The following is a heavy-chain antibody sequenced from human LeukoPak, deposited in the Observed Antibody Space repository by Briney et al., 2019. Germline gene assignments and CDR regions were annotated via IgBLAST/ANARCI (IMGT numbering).Heavy chain of an antibody. D-gene: IGHD3-10*01. Sequence: ASVEVSCKASGYIFTSYFMHWVRQAPGQGLEWMGLINPSGGSTRYAQKFQGRVTMTRDMSTSTVYMELSSLRSEDTAVYYCARGLYEYYYGSGSLQNDYWGQGTLVTVSS. V-gene: IGHV1-46*01. CDR3: ARGLYEYYYGSGSLQNDY. J-gene: IGHJ4*02. CDR1: GYIFTSYF. CDR2: INPSGGST.